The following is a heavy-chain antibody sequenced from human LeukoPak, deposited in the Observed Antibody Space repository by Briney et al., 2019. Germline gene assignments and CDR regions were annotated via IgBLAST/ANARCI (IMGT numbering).Heavy chain of an antibody. CDR2: ISTSGSYI. V-gene: IGHV3-21*01. CDR1: GFTFTSFS. CDR3: ARGPIAAAVIDY. D-gene: IGHD6-13*01. Sequence: GGSLRLSCAASGFTFTSFSMNWVRQAPGKGLEWVSSISTSGSYIYYADSVKGRFTISRDNAKNSLFLQMNTLRAEDTAVFYCARGPIAAAVIDYWGQGTLVTVSS. J-gene: IGHJ4*02.